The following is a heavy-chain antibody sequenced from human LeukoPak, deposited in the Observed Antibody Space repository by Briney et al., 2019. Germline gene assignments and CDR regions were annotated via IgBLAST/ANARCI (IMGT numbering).Heavy chain of an antibody. CDR3: ARDTGQYASGTPGFTRFDP. Sequence: SETLSLTCTVSGGSISSSSYYWGWIRQPPGKGLEWIGSIYYSGSTYYNPSLKSRVIVSLDTSKNQFSLKLTSVTAADTAVYYCARDTGQYASGTPGFTRFDPWGQGTLVTVSS. J-gene: IGHJ5*02. V-gene: IGHV4-39*07. D-gene: IGHD3-10*01. CDR1: GGSISSSSYY. CDR2: IYYSGST.